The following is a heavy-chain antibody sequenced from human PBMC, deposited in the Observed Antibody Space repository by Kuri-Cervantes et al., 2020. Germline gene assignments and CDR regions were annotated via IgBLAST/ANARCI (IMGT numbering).Heavy chain of an antibody. Sequence: SQTVSLTCAVYGGSFSGYYWSWIRQPPGKGLEWIGEINHSGSTNYNPSLKSRVTISVDTSKNQVSLSLRSVTAADTAVYYCVRPDYGGNSGRFAFDIWGQGTVVTVS. CDR3: VRPDYGGNSGRFAFDI. D-gene: IGHD4-23*01. V-gene: IGHV4-34*01. J-gene: IGHJ3*02. CDR1: GGSFSGYY. CDR2: INHSGST.